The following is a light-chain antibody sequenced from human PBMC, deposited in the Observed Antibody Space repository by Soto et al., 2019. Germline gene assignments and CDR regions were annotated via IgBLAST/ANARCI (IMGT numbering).Light chain of an antibody. CDR3: QQYNTWLWT. Sequence: EVVMTQSPATLSVSPGERVTLSCRASQSINAHLAWYHQKPGQAPRLLIHGASTRATGITARFSGSGCGTECILSNSSRLSDDVAVYYCQQYNTWLWTFGQGTKVEIQ. CDR2: GAS. CDR1: QSINAH. J-gene: IGKJ1*01. V-gene: IGKV3-15*01.